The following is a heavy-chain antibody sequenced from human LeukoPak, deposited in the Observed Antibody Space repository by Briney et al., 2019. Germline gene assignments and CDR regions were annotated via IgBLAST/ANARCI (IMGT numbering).Heavy chain of an antibody. CDR2: INPNSGGT. J-gene: IGHJ3*02. V-gene: IGHV1-2*02. D-gene: IGHD1-26*01. Sequence: ASVKVSCKASGYTFTGYYMHWVRQAPGQGLEWVGWINPNSGGTNYAQKFQGRVTMTRDTSISTAYMELSRLRSDDTAVYYCATPEWELRAFDIWGQGTMVTVSS. CDR3: ATPEWELRAFDI. CDR1: GYTFTGYY.